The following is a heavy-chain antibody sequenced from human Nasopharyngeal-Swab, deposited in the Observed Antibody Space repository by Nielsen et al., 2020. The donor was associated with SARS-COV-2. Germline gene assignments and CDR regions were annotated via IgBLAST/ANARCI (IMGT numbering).Heavy chain of an antibody. D-gene: IGHD6-19*01. CDR3: AKVGGAVAG. Sequence: GSLRLSCAAYSGSFTDYYWTWIRQPPGKGMEWIGEIYHSGSTKYNPSLKSRVTISVDRSKNQFSLKLKSVTAADTAVYYCAKVGGAVAGWGQGTLVTVSS. CDR2: IYHSGST. V-gene: IGHV4-34*01. J-gene: IGHJ4*02. CDR1: SGSFTDYY.